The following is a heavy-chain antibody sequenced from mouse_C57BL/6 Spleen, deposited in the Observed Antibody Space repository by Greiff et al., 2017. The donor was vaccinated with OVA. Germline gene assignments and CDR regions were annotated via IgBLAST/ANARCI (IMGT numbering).Heavy chain of an antibody. CDR1: GFTFSDYY. Sequence: DVQLVESEGGLVQPGSSMKLSCTASGFTFSDYYMAWVRQVPEKGLEWVANINYDGSSTYYLDSLKSRFIISSENAKNILYLQMSSLKSEDTATYYCAREQLLYAMDYWGQGTSVTVSS. V-gene: IGHV5-16*01. CDR2: INYDGSST. D-gene: IGHD4-1*02. J-gene: IGHJ4*01. CDR3: AREQLLYAMDY.